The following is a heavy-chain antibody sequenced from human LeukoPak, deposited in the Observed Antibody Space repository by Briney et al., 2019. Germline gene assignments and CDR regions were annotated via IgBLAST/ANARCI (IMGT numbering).Heavy chain of an antibody. Sequence: ASVKVSCKASGYTFTGYYMHWVRQAPGQGLEWMGWINPNSGDTNYAQKFQGRVTMTRDTCIRTAYLELSGLRSDDTAVYYCAKNPYEYYFDYWGQGTLVTVSS. V-gene: IGHV1-2*02. D-gene: IGHD5-12*01. CDR3: AKNPYEYYFDY. J-gene: IGHJ4*02. CDR2: INPNSGDT. CDR1: GYTFTGYY.